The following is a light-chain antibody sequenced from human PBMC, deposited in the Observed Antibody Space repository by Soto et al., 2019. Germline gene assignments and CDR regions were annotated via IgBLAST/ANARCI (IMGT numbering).Light chain of an antibody. Sequence: EMELTQSPSTLSLSPRDRVTLTNRASQSIRICLDWYQQKPGQAPRLLIHDASDWATGIPVRFSGSGSGTDFTLTICSLEPEDFPVYYCQQRSNEPLTFGAGTNVDVK. CDR1: QSIRIC. CDR2: DAS. V-gene: IGKV3-11*01. J-gene: IGKJ4*01. CDR3: QQRSNEPLT.